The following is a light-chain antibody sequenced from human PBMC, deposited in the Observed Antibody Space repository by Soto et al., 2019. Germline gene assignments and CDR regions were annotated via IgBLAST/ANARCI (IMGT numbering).Light chain of an antibody. CDR3: QQFGYSLYT. V-gene: IGKV3-20*01. CDR1: QSVSSSY. CDR2: AAS. Sequence: EIVLTQSPGTLSLSPGERATLSCRASQSVSSSYLAWYQQKPGQAPRLLIYAASSRATGIPDRFSGSGSGTDFTLTISRLEPKDFAVYYWQQFGYSLYTFAQGTKLEIK. J-gene: IGKJ2*01.